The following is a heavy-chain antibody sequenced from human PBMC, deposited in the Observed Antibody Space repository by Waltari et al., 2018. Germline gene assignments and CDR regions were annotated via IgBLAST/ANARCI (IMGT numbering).Heavy chain of an antibody. D-gene: IGHD6-13*01. J-gene: IGHJ4*02. CDR3: ARARYSSSWYYFDY. CDR2: IYYSGST. CDR1: GGSISSRSYY. Sequence: QLQLQESGPGLVKPSETLSLTCTVSGGSISSRSYYWGWIRQPPGKGLEWIGSIYYSGSTYYNPSLKSRVTISVDTSKNQFSLKLSSVTAADTAVYYCARARYSSSWYYFDYWGQGTLVTVSS. V-gene: IGHV4-39*07.